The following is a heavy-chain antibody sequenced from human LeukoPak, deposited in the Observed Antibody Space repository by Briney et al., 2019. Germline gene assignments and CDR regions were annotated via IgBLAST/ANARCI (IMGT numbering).Heavy chain of an antibody. CDR1: GYTFTGYY. J-gene: IGHJ4*02. V-gene: IGHV1-2*06. CDR2: INPNSGGT. D-gene: IGHD3-22*01. Sequence: ASVKVSCKASGYTFTGYYLHWVRQAPGQGLEWMGRINPNSGGTNYAQKFQGRVTMTRDTSISTAYMELGRLRSDDTAVYYCARVRQRGYYDSSGYYSFDYWGQGTLVTVSS. CDR3: ARVRQRGYYDSSGYYSFDY.